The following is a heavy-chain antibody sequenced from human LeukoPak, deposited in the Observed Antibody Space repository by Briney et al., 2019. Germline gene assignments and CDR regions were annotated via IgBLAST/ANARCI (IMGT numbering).Heavy chain of an antibody. D-gene: IGHD4-17*01. CDR2: ISAHNGNT. J-gene: IGHJ3*02. CDR3: ARGTYGQLLFDI. V-gene: IGHV1-18*01. Sequence: ASVKVSCKASGYTFTSYGISWVRQAPGQGLEWMGWISAHNGNTNYAQKLQGRVTMTTDTSTSTANMELRSLRSDDTAVYYCARGTYGQLLFDIWGQGTMVTVSS. CDR1: GYTFTSYG.